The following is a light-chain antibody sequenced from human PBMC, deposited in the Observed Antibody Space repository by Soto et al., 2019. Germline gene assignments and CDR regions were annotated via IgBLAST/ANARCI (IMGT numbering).Light chain of an antibody. Sequence: EIVMTQSPATLSVSPGARAPLSCRASQSVSSNFLAWYQEKPGQAPRLLIYGASSRATGIPERFSGSGSGTDFTLTISSLQSEDFAVYNCQQYNCWPVTFGQGTKVDIK. CDR2: GAS. CDR3: QQYNCWPVT. CDR1: QSVSSN. J-gene: IGKJ1*01. V-gene: IGKV3D-15*01.